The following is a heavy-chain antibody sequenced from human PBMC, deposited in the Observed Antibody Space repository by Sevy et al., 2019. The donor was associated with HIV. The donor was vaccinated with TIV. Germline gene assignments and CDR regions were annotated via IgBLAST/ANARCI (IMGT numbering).Heavy chain of an antibody. J-gene: IGHJ4*02. Sequence: GGSLRLSCAASGFTFSAYWMHWVRQAPGKGLVWISRINGDGIITSYANSVKGRFISSRDNTRNTLYLQMNSLMAEDRAHDYCVRTVYYEKNDKTTAFYRSFDFWGQGTLVTVSS. CDR2: INGDGIIT. CDR1: GFTFSAYW. D-gene: IGHD3-16*01. V-gene: IGHV3-74*01. CDR3: VRTVYYEKNDKTTAFYRSFDF.